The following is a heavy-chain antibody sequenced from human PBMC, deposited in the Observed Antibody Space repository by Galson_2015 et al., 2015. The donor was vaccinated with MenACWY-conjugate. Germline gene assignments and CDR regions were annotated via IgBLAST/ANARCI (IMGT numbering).Heavy chain of an antibody. CDR3: VRAEGWLRSAFDI. J-gene: IGHJ3*02. V-gene: IGHV3-30*10. CDR2: VSYDASSK. CDR1: GFRFSSYT. D-gene: IGHD5-24*01. Sequence: SLRLSCAASGFRFSSYTLYWVRQAPGKGLEWVAVVSYDASSKYYRDSVQGRFTISRDNSKSTVFLQMNSLRPEDSAVYYCVRAEGWLRSAFDIWGQGTMVTVSS.